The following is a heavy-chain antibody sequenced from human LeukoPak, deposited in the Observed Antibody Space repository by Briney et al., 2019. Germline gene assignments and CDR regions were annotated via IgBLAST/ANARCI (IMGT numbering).Heavy chain of an antibody. Sequence: ASVKVSCKVSGYTLTELSMHWVRQAPGKGLEWMGGFDPEDGETIYAQKFQGRVTMTEDTSTDTAYMELSSLRSEDTAVYYCATAPLDKSGWSFYYWGQGTLVTVSS. V-gene: IGHV1-24*01. CDR2: FDPEDGET. CDR1: GYTLTELS. CDR3: ATAPLDKSGWSFYY. J-gene: IGHJ4*01. D-gene: IGHD6-19*01.